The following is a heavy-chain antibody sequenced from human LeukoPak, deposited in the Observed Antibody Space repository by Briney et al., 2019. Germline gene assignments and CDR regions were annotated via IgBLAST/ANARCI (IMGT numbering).Heavy chain of an antibody. CDR3: ARDKTYGEQFDS. D-gene: IGHD4-17*01. CDR2: ISGSGTDI. CDR1: GFTFNTYS. V-gene: IGHV3-21*01. J-gene: IGHJ4*02. Sequence: PGGSLRLSCAAFGFTFNTYSMNWVRQTPGKGLEWVSSISGSGTDIYYADSMKGRITISRENAKNSLYLQMNSLRAEDTAVYYCARDKTYGEQFDSWGQGTLVTVSS.